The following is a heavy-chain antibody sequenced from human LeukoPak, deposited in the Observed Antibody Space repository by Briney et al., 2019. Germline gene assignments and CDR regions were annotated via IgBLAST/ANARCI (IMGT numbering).Heavy chain of an antibody. CDR1: GFTFSSYW. V-gene: IGHV3-74*01. J-gene: IGHJ4*02. CDR2: INSDGSST. CDR3: ARGSLGSKNDY. Sequence: GGSLRLSCAASGFTFSSYWMHWVRQAPGKGLVWVSRINSDGSSTSYADSVKGRFTISRDNAKNTLYLQMNSLRAEDTAVYYCARGSLGSKNDYWGQGTLVTVSS. D-gene: IGHD6-13*01.